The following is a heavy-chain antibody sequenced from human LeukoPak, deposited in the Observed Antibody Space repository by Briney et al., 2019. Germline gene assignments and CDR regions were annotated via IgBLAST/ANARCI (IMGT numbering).Heavy chain of an antibody. CDR3: AGGPSYDILTGYAPYFDY. D-gene: IGHD3-9*01. Sequence: SVKVSCKASGGTFSSYAISWVRQAPGQGLEWMGGIIPIFGTANYAQKFQGRVTITADESTSTAYMELSSLRSEDTAVYYCAGGPSYDILTGYAPYFDYWGQGTLVTVSS. V-gene: IGHV1-69*13. CDR2: IIPIFGTA. CDR1: GGTFSSYA. J-gene: IGHJ4*02.